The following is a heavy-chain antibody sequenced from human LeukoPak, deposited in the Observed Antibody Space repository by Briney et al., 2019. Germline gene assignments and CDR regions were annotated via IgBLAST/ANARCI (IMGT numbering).Heavy chain of an antibody. CDR3: ARDPRNVGLAP. V-gene: IGHV3-74*01. CDR2: NNGDGSTT. D-gene: IGHD2-15*01. CDR1: GFSLSGYW. J-gene: IGHJ5*02. Sequence: GGSLRPSCVASGFSLSGYWMYWVRQAPGKGLMYISRNNGDGSTTNYADVVKGRFTMSRDNVKNTLYLQMNSLRVEDTAVYYCARDPRNVGLAPWGQGALVTVSS.